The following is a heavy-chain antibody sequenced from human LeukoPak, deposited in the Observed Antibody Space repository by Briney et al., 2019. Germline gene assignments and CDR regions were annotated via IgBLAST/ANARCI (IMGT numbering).Heavy chain of an antibody. V-gene: IGHV3-33*01. CDR2: IWYDGSNK. CDR1: GFTFSSYG. CDR3: ARDRGFGAPDY. J-gene: IGHJ4*02. D-gene: IGHD3-10*01. Sequence: GGSLRLSCAASGFTFSSYGMHWVRQAPGKGLEWVAVIWYDGSNKYYADSVKGRFTISRDNSKNTLYLQMNSMRAEDTAVYYCARDRGFGAPDYWGQGTLVTVSS.